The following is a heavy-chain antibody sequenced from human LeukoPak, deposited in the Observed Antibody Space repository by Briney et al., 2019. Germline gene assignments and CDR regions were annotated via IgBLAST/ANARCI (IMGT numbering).Heavy chain of an antibody. Sequence: SETLSLTCTVSGGSISSSSHYWGWIRQPPGKGLEWIGSIYYSGSTYYNPSLKSRVTISVDTSKNQFSLKLSSVTAADTAVYYCASQVALPPIDYWGQGTLVTVSS. D-gene: IGHD5-12*01. CDR1: GGSISSSSHY. J-gene: IGHJ4*02. CDR3: ASQVALPPIDY. CDR2: IYYSGST. V-gene: IGHV4-39*01.